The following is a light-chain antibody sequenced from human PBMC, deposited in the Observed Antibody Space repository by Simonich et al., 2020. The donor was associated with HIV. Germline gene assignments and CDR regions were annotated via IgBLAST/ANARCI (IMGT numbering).Light chain of an antibody. Sequence: QLVLTQSPSASASLGASVRLTCTLSSGHSRYDIAWHQQKPEKGPRFLMGVDSDGSHSKRDGIPDRFSGSSYGAERYLPISSLESEDEADYYCQTWGAGAGANWVFGGGTKLTVL. CDR1: SGHSRYD. CDR3: QTWGAGAGANWV. V-gene: IGLV4-69*01. J-gene: IGLJ3*02. CDR2: VDSDGSH.